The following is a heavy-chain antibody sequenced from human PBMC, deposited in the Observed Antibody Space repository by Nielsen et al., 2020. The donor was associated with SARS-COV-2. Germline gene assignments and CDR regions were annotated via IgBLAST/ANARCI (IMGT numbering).Heavy chain of an antibody. CDR3: ARGAGSSYGFDY. J-gene: IGHJ4*02. Sequence: SETLSLTCAVYGGSFSGYYWSWIRQPPGKGLEWIGEINHSGSTNYNPSLKSRVTISVDTSKNQFSLKLSSVTAADTAVYYCARGAGSSYGFDYWGQGTLVTASS. CDR1: GGSFSGYY. CDR2: INHSGST. V-gene: IGHV4-34*01. D-gene: IGHD5-18*01.